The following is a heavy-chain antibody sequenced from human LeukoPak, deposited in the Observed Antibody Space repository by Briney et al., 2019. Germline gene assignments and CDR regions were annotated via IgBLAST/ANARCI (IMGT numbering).Heavy chain of an antibody. CDR2: ISYDGSNK. Sequence: GRSLRLSCAASGFTFSSYAMHWVRQAPGRGLEWVAVISYDGSNKYYADSVKGRFTISRDNSKNTLYLQMNSLRAEDTAVYYCARSHPGNWFDPWGQGTLVTVSS. J-gene: IGHJ5*02. V-gene: IGHV3-30-3*01. CDR3: ARSHPGNWFDP. CDR1: GFTFSSYA.